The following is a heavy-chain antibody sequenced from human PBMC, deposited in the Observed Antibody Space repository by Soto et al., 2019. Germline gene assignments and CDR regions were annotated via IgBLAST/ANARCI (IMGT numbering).Heavy chain of an antibody. CDR1: GGSFSGYY. CDR3: AGLYPYESSGYHLNY. Sequence: ETLSLTCAVYGGSFSGYYWSWIRQPPGKGLEWIGEINHSGSTNYNPSLKSRVTISVDTSKNQFSLKLSSVTAADTAVYYCAGLYPYESSGYHLNYWGQGTQVTVSS. V-gene: IGHV4-34*01. CDR2: INHSGST. J-gene: IGHJ4*02. D-gene: IGHD3-22*01.